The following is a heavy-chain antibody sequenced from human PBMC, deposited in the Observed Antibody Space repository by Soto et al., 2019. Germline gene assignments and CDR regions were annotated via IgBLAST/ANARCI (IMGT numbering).Heavy chain of an antibody. CDR1: GFTFNNYA. CDR2: ISGSGGST. Sequence: PGGSLRLSCAASGFTFNNYAMSWVRQAPGKGLEWVSAISGSGGSTYYADSVKGRFSISRQNSKNTLYLQMNSLRVEDTAVYYCAKDPFRSVGAFEWLSNWFYPWAQRALVTVSS. V-gene: IGHV3-23*01. D-gene: IGHD3-3*01. J-gene: IGHJ5*02. CDR3: AKDPFRSVGAFEWLSNWFYP.